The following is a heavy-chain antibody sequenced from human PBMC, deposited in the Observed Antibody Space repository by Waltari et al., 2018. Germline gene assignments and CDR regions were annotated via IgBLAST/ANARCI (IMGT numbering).Heavy chain of an antibody. CDR3: ARRALQYYFEY. D-gene: IGHD4-4*01. V-gene: IGHV4-4*02. CDR2: VYHTGST. Sequence: QVQLKESGPGLVKPSETLSLTCVVSNDSITSNNWWSWVRQSPRKGLEWIGDVYHTGSTNDSPSLKSRVTILIDKSKNEFSLNLKSVTAADTAIYYCARRALQYYFEYWGQGILVTVSS. CDR1: NDSITSNNW. J-gene: IGHJ4*01.